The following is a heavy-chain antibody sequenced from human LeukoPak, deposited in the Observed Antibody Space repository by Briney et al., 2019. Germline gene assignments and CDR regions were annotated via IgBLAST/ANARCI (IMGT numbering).Heavy chain of an antibody. J-gene: IGHJ6*03. CDR2: INPNSGGT. D-gene: IGHD3-3*01. CDR1: GYTFTGYY. CDR3: ARGQYYDFWSGYPYYMDV. V-gene: IGHV1-2*02. Sequence: GASVKVSCKASGYTFTGYYMHWVRQAPGQGLEWMGWINPNSGGTNYAQKFQGRVTMTRDTSISTAYMELSRLRSDDTAVYYCARGQYYDFWSGYPYYMDVWGKGTTVTVSS.